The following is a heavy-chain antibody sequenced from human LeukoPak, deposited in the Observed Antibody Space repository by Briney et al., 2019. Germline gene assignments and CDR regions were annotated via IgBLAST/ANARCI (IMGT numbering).Heavy chain of an antibody. CDR3: ARGDYYDGGGRNWFDP. CDR1: GGSISSYY. CDR2: IYYSGST. Sequence: SETLSLTCTVSGGSISSYYWSWIRQPPGKGLEWIGYIYYSGSTNYNPSLKSRVTMSVDTSRNQFSLRLTSVTAADTAVYYCARGDYYDGGGRNWFDPWGQGTLVTVSS. J-gene: IGHJ5*02. V-gene: IGHV4-59*12. D-gene: IGHD3-16*01.